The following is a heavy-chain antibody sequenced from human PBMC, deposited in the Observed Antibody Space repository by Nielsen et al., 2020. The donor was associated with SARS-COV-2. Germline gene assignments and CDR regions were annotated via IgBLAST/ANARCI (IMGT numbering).Heavy chain of an antibody. Sequence: KISCKASGGTFSSYAISWVRQAPGQGLEWMGRIIPILGIANYAQKFQGRVTITADKSTSTAYMELSSLRSEDTAVYYCARSRAGYYGSGSYYRPFNFDYWGQGTLVTVSS. J-gene: IGHJ4*02. CDR1: GGTFSSYA. CDR3: ARSRAGYYGSGSYYRPFNFDY. D-gene: IGHD3-10*01. V-gene: IGHV1-69*04. CDR2: IIPILGIA.